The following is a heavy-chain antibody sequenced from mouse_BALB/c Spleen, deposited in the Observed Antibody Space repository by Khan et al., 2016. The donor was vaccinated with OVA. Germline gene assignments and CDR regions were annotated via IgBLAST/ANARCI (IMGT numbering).Heavy chain of an antibody. V-gene: IGHV2-9*02. Sequence: VELVESGPGLVAPSQSLSITCTVSGFSLSNYGVNWVRQPPGKGLEWLGIIWAGGSTNYNSALMSKLSIRKDNAKSQVFLKMNSLQTDDTAIYXCARETAYYGNYEAMDYWGQGTSVTVSS. CDR1: GFSLSNYG. J-gene: IGHJ4*01. CDR3: ARETAYYGNYEAMDY. CDR2: IWAGGST. D-gene: IGHD2-10*01.